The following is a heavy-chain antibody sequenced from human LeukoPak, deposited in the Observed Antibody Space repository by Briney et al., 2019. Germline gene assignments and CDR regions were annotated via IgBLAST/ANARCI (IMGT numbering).Heavy chain of an antibody. CDR2: ISGSGGST. V-gene: IGHV3-23*01. CDR1: GFTFRNYV. CDR3: AKRTDAFDL. Sequence: GGSLRLSCAASGFTFRNYVMNWVRQAPGKGLEWVSDISGSGGSTYYADSVKGRFTISRDNSKNMLYLQMNSLRAEDTAVYFCAKRTDAFDLWGQGTMVTVSS. J-gene: IGHJ3*01.